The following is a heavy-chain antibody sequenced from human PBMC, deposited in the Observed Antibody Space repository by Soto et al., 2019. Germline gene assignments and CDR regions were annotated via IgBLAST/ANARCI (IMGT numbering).Heavy chain of an antibody. CDR2: INPTTTTT. D-gene: IGHD6-13*01. CDR3: ARDLYSTSWYVRAFDM. Sequence: QVHLVQSGAEVKKPGTSVKVSCKASENTFSTYSLHWVRQAPGHGLEWMGVINPTTTTTTDAQKFQGRVTMTRDTSTSTVFLELSSLRSGDTAVYFCARDLYSTSWYVRAFDMWGQGTMVTVSS. CDR1: ENTFSTYS. V-gene: IGHV1-46*03. J-gene: IGHJ3*02.